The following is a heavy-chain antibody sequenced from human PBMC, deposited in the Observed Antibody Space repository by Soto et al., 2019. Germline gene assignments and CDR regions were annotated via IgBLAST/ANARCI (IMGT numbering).Heavy chain of an antibody. Sequence: SETLSLTCTISGGSVSSGSYYWSWIRQPPGKGLEWIGYIYYSGSTNYNPSLKSRVTISVDTSKNQFSLKLSSVTAADTAVYYWARASRGGYNLPSCDYWGQGTRVTISS. CDR1: GGSVSSGSYY. CDR2: IYYSGST. CDR3: ARASRGGYNLPSCDY. D-gene: IGHD5-12*01. V-gene: IGHV4-61*01. J-gene: IGHJ4*02.